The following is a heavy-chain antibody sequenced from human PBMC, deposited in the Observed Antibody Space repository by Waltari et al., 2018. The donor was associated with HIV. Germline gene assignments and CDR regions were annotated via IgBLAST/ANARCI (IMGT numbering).Heavy chain of an antibody. D-gene: IGHD1-26*01. CDR3: ARDGGSPPNRWFDP. CDR2: ISGSSNFI. Sequence: EVHLVESGGGLVKRGGSLRLSCAASGFSFSSYSMNWVRQAPGKGLWWVSTISGSSNFIYYADSVKGRFTISRDNAKNSLYLQMNSLRAEDTAVYYCARDGGSPPNRWFDPWGQGTLVTVSS. V-gene: IGHV3-21*01. J-gene: IGHJ5*02. CDR1: GFSFSSYS.